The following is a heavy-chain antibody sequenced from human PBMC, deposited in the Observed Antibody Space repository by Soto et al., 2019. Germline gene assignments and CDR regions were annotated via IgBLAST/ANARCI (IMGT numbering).Heavy chain of an antibody. CDR3: ARAPLIVGATRDYYYGMDV. Sequence: ASVKVSCKASGYTFTSYAMHWVRQAPGQRLEWMGWINAGNGNTKYSQKFQGRVTITRDTSASTAYMELSSLRSEDTAVYYCARAPLIVGATRDYYYGMDVWGQGTTVTVSS. J-gene: IGHJ6*02. CDR2: INAGNGNT. CDR1: GYTFTSYA. V-gene: IGHV1-3*01. D-gene: IGHD1-26*01.